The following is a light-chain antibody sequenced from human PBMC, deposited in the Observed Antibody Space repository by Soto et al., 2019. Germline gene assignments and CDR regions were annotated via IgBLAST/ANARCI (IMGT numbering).Light chain of an antibody. CDR1: SSDVGSYNL. CDR3: CSYASSSSYV. Sequence: QSVLTQPASVSGSPGQSITISCTGTSSDVGSYNLVSWYQQHPGKAPKLMIYEVSKRPSGVSNRFSGSKSGNTASLTISGLQAEDEADNYCCSYASSSSYVFGSGTKVTVL. CDR2: EVS. J-gene: IGLJ1*01. V-gene: IGLV2-23*02.